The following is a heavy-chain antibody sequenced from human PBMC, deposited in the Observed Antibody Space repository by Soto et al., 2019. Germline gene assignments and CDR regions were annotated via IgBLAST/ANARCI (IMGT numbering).Heavy chain of an antibody. CDR1: GYTFSSYG. Sequence: VASVKVSCKASGYTFSSYGISWVRQAPGQGLEWMGWVYNGNTKDAQRFQGRVTMTTDTSTSTAYMELRSLRSDDTAVYYCARDIDWNLDYWRRGTLVTVSS. CDR2: VYNGNT. V-gene: IGHV1-18*04. CDR3: ARDIDWNLDY. D-gene: IGHD1-1*01. J-gene: IGHJ4*02.